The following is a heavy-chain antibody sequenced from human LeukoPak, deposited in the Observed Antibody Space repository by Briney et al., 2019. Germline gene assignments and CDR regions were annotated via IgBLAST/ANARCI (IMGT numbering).Heavy chain of an antibody. CDR2: IRYDGSNK. J-gene: IGHJ4*02. CDR1: GFTFSSYG. CDR3: AKDLSSWTTVTPYYFDY. Sequence: GGSLRLPCAASGFTFSSYGMHWVRQAPGKGLEWVAFIRYDGSNKYYADSVKGRFTISRDNSKNTLYLQMNSLRAEDTAVYYCAKDLSSWTTVTPYYFDYWGQGTLVTVSS. D-gene: IGHD4-17*01. V-gene: IGHV3-30*02.